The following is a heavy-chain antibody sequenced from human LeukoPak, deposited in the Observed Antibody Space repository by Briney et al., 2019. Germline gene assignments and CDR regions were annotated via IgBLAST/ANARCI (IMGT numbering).Heavy chain of an antibody. J-gene: IGHJ4*02. CDR1: GGSISSGDYS. D-gene: IGHD2-15*01. V-gene: IGHV4-30-2*01. Sequence: TLSLTCAVSGGSISSGDYSWSWLRQPPGEGLEWIWYIYHSGSTYYNPSLKSRVTISVDRSKNQFSLKLSSVTAADTAVYYCAGRYCSGGSCYPGVFDYWGQGTLVTVSS. CDR2: IYHSGST. CDR3: AGRYCSGGSCYPGVFDY.